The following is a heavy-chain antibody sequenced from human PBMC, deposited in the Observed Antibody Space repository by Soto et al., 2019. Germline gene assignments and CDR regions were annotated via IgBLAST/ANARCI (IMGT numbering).Heavy chain of an antibody. CDR1: GYSFTSYW. D-gene: IGHD1-26*01. CDR2: IYPGDSDI. J-gene: IGHJ3*02. CDR3: ARRRDGGSYNAFDI. V-gene: IGHV5-51*01. Sequence: GESLKISCKGSGYSFTSYWIAWVRQVPGKGLELMGVIYPGDSDIRYSPSFQGQVTISADKSITTAYLQWSSLKASDTAMYYCARRRDGGSYNAFDIWGQGTMVTVSS.